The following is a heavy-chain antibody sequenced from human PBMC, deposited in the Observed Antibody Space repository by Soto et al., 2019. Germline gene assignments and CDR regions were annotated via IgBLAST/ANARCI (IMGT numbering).Heavy chain of an antibody. Sequence: PRGTLALTCNVSGGSMSKFYWSWIRQTAGKGLEWMGRVYATCTSDYNPSLRSRIAMSVDISKKTFSLRLRSVTAADTGVYYCVRDGSKTLRDCFDPWGQGISVTVSS. CDR2: VYATCTS. V-gene: IGHV4-4*07. J-gene: IGHJ5*02. CDR3: VRDGSKTLRDCFDP. CDR1: GGSMSKFY. D-gene: IGHD4-17*01.